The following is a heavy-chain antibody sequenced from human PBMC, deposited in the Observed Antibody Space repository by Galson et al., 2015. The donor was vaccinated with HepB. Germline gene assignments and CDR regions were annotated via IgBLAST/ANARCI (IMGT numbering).Heavy chain of an antibody. CDR3: ARDRANVALSGVWFVLEGVLVR. CDR2: IKNDGSED. V-gene: IGHV3-7*03. J-gene: IGHJ4*02. D-gene: IGHD3-10*01. Sequence: SLRLSCAATGFSFGTYWMTWVRQAPGKGLEWVANIKNDGSEDFYAGSVRDRFTISRDNARNSVYLQMSRLRAEDTAVYYCARDRANVALSGVWFVLEGVLVRWGRGTLVTVSP. CDR1: GFSFGTYW.